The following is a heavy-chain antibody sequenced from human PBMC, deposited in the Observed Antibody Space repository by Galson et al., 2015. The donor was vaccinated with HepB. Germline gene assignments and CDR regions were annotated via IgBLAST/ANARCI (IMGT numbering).Heavy chain of an antibody. D-gene: IGHD6-6*01. V-gene: IGHV3-23*01. CDR1: GFTFSSYA. J-gene: IGHJ5*02. CDR3: AEGRAKGPVGRGSSSNWFDP. CDR2: ISGSGGST. Sequence: LRLSCAASGFTFSSYAMSWVRQAPGKGLEWVSAISGSGGSTYYADSVKGRFTISRDNSKNTLYLQMNSLRAEDTAVYYCAEGRAKGPVGRGSSSNWFDPWGQGTLVTVSS.